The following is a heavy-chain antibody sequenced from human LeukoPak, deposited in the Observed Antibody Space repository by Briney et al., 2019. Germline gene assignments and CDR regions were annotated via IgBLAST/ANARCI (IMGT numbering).Heavy chain of an antibody. CDR1: GRSFSGYY. CDR3: ARAVSVGVPAAILDY. D-gene: IGHD2-2*02. J-gene: IGHJ4*02. CDR2: IYHSGST. Sequence: SDTLSLICAVYGRSFSGYYWGWIDQPPPIDRACIGEIYHSGSTNYTPSLKSRVTISVDTSKNQFSLKLSSVTAADTAVYYCARAVSVGVPAAILDYWGQGTLVTVSS. V-gene: IGHV4-34*01.